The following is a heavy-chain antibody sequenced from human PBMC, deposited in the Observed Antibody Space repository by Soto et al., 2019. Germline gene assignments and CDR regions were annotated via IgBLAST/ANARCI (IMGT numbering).Heavy chain of an antibody. V-gene: IGHV4-31*03. Sequence: QVQLQESGPGLVKPSQTLSLTCTVSGGSISSGGYYWSWIRQHPGKGLEWIGYIYYSGSTYYNPSLKSRVTISVDTSKNQFSLKLSAVTAADTAVYYCARVVVAATVEALWAFDIWGQGTMVTVSS. CDR1: GGSISSGGYY. J-gene: IGHJ3*02. D-gene: IGHD2-15*01. CDR2: IYYSGST. CDR3: ARVVVAATVEALWAFDI.